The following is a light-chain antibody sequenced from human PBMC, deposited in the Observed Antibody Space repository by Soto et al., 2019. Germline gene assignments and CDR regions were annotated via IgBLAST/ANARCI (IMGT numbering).Light chain of an antibody. J-gene: IGKJ3*01. CDR3: QQSSSLPPGFT. CDR2: AAS. Sequence: DIQMTQSPSSLSASVGDRVNITCRASQSIANYLAWYQQKPGKVPKLLIYAASILKSGVPSRFSGSQYGTDFTLTINSLQPEDVAAYYCQQSSSLPPGFTFGPGTTVDIK. CDR1: QSIANY. V-gene: IGKV1-27*01.